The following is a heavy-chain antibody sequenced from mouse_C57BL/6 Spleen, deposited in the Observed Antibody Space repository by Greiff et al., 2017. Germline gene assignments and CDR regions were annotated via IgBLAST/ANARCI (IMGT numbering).Heavy chain of an antibody. CDR1: GFTFSSYG. CDR2: ISSGGSYT. Sequence: EVMLVESGGDLVKPGGSLKLSCAASGFTFSSYGMSWVRQTPDKRLEWVATISSGGSYTYYPDSVKGRFTISRDNAKNTLYLQMSSLKSEDTAMYYCARQSPRDARDYWGQGTSVTGSS. J-gene: IGHJ4*01. V-gene: IGHV5-6*01. CDR3: ARQSPRDARDY.